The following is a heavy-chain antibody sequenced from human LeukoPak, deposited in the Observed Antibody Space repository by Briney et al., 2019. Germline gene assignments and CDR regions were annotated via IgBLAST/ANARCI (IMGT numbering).Heavy chain of an antibody. CDR1: GGSISSHY. CDR3: AGEKFDI. CDR2: IYYSGST. J-gene: IGHJ3*02. Sequence: PSETLSLTCTVSGGSISSHYWSWIRQPPGKGLEWIGYIYYSGSTNYNPSLKSRVTISVDTSKNQFSLKLSSVTAADTAVYYCAGEKFDIWGQGTMVTVSA. V-gene: IGHV4-59*11.